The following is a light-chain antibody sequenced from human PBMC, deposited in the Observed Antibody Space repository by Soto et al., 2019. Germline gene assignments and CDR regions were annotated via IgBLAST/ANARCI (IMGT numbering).Light chain of an antibody. CDR3: QQLNSYLLT. J-gene: IGKJ4*01. CDR1: QGISSY. CDR2: AAS. V-gene: IGKV1-8*01. Sequence: AIRMTQSPSSFSASTGDRVTITCRASQGISSYLAWYQQKPGKAPTLLIYAASTLQSGVPSRFSGSGSGTEFTLTISSLQPEDFATYYCQQLNSYLLTFGGGTKVDIK.